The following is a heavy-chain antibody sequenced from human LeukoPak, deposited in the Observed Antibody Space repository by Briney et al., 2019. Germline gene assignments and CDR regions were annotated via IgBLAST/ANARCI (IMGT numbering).Heavy chain of an antibody. D-gene: IGHD1-26*01. Sequence: ASVKVSCKASGYTFTSYDIDWVRQATGQGLEWMGWMNPNSGNTGYAQKFQGRVTMTRNTSISTAYMELSSLRSEDTAVYYCARFSLGRTKPDYGGKVGRFAFDIWGQGTMVTVSS. CDR1: GYTFTSYD. J-gene: IGHJ3*02. CDR3: ARFSLGRTKPDYGGKVGRFAFDI. CDR2: MNPNSGNT. V-gene: IGHV1-8*01.